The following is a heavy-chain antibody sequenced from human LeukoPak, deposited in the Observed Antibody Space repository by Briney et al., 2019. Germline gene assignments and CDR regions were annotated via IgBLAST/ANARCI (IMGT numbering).Heavy chain of an antibody. CDR1: GGSISSNNW. V-gene: IGHV4-4*02. Sequence: SETLSLTCAVSGGSISSNNWWGWVRQPPGKGLEWIGEIYHSGSPNYNPSLKSRVTISVDKSRNHFSLNLSSVTAADAAVYYCARVNINNWHSCDYWGQGTLVTVSS. CDR3: ARVNINNWHSCDY. D-gene: IGHD1-1*01. J-gene: IGHJ4*02. CDR2: IYHSGSP.